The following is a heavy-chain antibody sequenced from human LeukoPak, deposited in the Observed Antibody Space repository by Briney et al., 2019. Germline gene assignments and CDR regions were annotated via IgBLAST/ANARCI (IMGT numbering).Heavy chain of an antibody. CDR3: AKDVVRGVMPWGYYYGMDV. CDR2: ISGSGGST. CDR1: GFTFSSYA. J-gene: IGHJ6*02. Sequence: PGGSLRLSCAASGFTFSSYAISWVRQAPGKGLEWVSAISGSGGSTYYADSVKGRFTISRDNSKNTLYLQMNSLRAEDTAVYYCAKDVVRGVMPWGYYYGMDVWGQGTTVTVSS. V-gene: IGHV3-23*01. D-gene: IGHD3-10*01.